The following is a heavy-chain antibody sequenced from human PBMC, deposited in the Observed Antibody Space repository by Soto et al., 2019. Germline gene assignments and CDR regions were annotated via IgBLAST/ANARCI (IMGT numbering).Heavy chain of an antibody. CDR1: GFTFNNYA. Sequence: EVQLLESGGGLVQPGVSLRLSCAASGFTFNNYAMSWVRQAPGKGLEWVSAISGSGGNTYYAKSVKGRFTVSRDNSKNTPHLQMRTLTAEDTAVYYCALTHYSNSYYYFDYWGQGNLVTVSS. D-gene: IGHD6-6*01. V-gene: IGHV3-23*01. CDR3: ALTHYSNSYYYFDY. J-gene: IGHJ4*02. CDR2: ISGSGGNT.